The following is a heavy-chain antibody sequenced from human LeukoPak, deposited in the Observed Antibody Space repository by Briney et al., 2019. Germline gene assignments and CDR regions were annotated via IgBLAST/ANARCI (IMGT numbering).Heavy chain of an antibody. Sequence: GGSLRLSCTVSGFTVSSNSWSWVRQAPGKGLEWVSFIYSGGKTHSSDSVRGRFSISRDNSKNTVFLQMNSLRAEDTAIYHCARDSAWIQFNDWGQGTLVTVSS. CDR2: IYSGGKT. D-gene: IGHD5-18*01. CDR3: ARDSAWIQFND. J-gene: IGHJ4*02. V-gene: IGHV3-53*01. CDR1: GFTVSSNS.